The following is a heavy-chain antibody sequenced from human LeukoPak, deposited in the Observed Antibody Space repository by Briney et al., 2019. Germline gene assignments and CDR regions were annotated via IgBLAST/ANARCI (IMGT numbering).Heavy chain of an antibody. D-gene: IGHD6-13*01. V-gene: IGHV3-11*01. CDR1: GFTFSDYY. CDR3: ARDADSSWYEPSIDY. J-gene: IGHJ4*02. CDR2: ISSSGNTI. Sequence: PGGSLRLSCAASGFTFSDYYMNWIRQAPGKGLEWVSYISSSGNTIYYADPVKGRFTISRDNAKNSLYLQMNSLRAEDTAVYYCARDADSSWYEPSIDYWGQGTLVTVSS.